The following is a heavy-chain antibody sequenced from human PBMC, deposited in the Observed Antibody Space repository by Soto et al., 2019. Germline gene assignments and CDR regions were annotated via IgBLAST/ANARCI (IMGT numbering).Heavy chain of an antibody. V-gene: IGHV1-69*13. J-gene: IGHJ6*01. Sequence: SVKVSCKASGCTFSSYAISWVRQAPGQGLEWMGGIIPVFGTANYAQKFQGRVTITADESTSTAYMELSSLRSEDTAVYYCARERATNGTKVYYYGKEVWGQGTMVTVSS. D-gene: IGHD1-1*01. CDR2: IIPVFGTA. CDR1: GCTFSSYA. CDR3: ARERATNGTKVYYYGKEV.